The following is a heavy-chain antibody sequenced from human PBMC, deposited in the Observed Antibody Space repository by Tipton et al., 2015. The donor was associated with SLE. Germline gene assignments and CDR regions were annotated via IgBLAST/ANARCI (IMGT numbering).Heavy chain of an antibody. CDR2: IYHSGST. CDR1: GYSISSGYY. V-gene: IGHV4-38-2*01. CDR3: ARRDAFDI. J-gene: IGHJ3*02. Sequence: TLSLTCAVSGYSISSGYYWGWIRQPPGVGLEWIGSIYHSGSTYYNPSLKSRVTISVDTSKNQFSLKLSSVTAADTAVYYCARRDAFDIWGQGTMVTVSS.